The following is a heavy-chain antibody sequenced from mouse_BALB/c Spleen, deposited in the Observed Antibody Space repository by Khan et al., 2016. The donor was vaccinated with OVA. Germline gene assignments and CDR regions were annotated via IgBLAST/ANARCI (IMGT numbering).Heavy chain of an antibody. Sequence: QMQLEESGPGLVAPSQSLSITCTISGFSLTNYGVHWVRQPPGKGLEWLVVIWSDGSTTYNSALKSRLTISKDNSKSQVFLKMNSLQTDDTAVYFCARQPYYHYNIMDYWGQGTLVTVSS. CDR1: GFSLTNYG. J-gene: IGHJ4*01. D-gene: IGHD2-10*01. V-gene: IGHV2-6-1*01. CDR2: IWSDGST. CDR3: ARQPYYHYNIMDY.